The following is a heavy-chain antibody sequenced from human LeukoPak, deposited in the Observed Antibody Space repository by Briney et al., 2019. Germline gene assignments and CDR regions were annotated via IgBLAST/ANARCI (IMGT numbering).Heavy chain of an antibody. Sequence: TGGSLRLSCAASGFTFSSYAMSWVRQAPGKGLEWVSAISGSGGSTYYADSVKGRFTISRDNSKNTLYLQMNSLRAEDTAVYYCAKDHVNTMIVAHASDIWGQGTMVTVSS. D-gene: IGHD3-22*01. V-gene: IGHV3-23*01. CDR2: ISGSGGST. CDR1: GFTFSSYA. J-gene: IGHJ3*02. CDR3: AKDHVNTMIVAHASDI.